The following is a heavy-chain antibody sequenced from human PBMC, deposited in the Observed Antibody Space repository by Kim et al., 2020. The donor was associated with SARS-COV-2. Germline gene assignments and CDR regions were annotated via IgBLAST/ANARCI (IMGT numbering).Heavy chain of an antibody. Sequence: ADAMKGRFTIYRENAKNTVYLQMNTMRAEDTAVYYWVRGHDSGSKSHVDYWGQGTLVTVSS. J-gene: IGHJ4*02. V-gene: IGHV3-74*01. D-gene: IGHD1-26*01. CDR3: VRGHDSGSKSHVDY.